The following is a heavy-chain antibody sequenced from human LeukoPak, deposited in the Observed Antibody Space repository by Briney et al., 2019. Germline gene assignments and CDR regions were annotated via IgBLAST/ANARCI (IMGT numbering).Heavy chain of an antibody. Sequence: GGSLRLSCVASGFSFSSYWMHWVRQAPGKGLAWVSRINNDGSNTNYADSVKGRFTISRDNAKNTLYLQMNSLRDEDTAVYYCARGWVAAAGTIYWGQGTLVTVSS. CDR2: INNDGSNT. D-gene: IGHD6-13*01. J-gene: IGHJ4*02. CDR3: ARGWVAAAGTIY. CDR1: GFSFSSYW. V-gene: IGHV3-74*01.